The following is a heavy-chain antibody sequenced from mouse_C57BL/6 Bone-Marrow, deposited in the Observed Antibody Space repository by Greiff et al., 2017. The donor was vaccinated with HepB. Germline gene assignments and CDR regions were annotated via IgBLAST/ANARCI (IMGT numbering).Heavy chain of an antibody. J-gene: IGHJ2*01. V-gene: IGHV1-26*01. CDR3: QVREGFDY. CDR1: GYTFTDYY. D-gene: IGHD2-14*01. Sequence: EVQLQQSGPELVKPGASVKISCKASGYTFTDYYMNWVKQSHGKSLEWIGDINPNNGGTSYNQKFKGKATLTVDKSSSTAYMELRSLTSEDSAVYYCQVREGFDYWGQGTTLTVSS. CDR2: INPNNGGT.